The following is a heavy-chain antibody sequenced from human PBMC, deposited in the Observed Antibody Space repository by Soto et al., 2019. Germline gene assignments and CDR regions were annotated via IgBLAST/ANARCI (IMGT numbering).Heavy chain of an antibody. Sequence: QLHLVQSGAVVKKPGASVTVSCSASGYPVTAYYMHWVRQAPGRGLEWMGGINPATGAAKYTQTFQGRVTMTRDTSTSTGFMELGGLTSGATAVFYCARGGGVGVAGSAAFDMWGQGTLVTVSS. J-gene: IGHJ3*02. CDR3: ARGGGVGVAGSAAFDM. D-gene: IGHD3-3*01. CDR1: GYPVTAYY. V-gene: IGHV1-2*02. CDR2: INPATGAA.